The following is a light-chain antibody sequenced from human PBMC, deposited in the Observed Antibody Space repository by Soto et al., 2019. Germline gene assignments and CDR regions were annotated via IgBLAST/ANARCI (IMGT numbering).Light chain of an antibody. Sequence: QSALTQPASVSGSPGQSIAISCTGTSSDVGAYNYVSWYQQHPGKAPKIMIYDVTNRPSGVSNRFSGSKSGNTASLTISGLQAEDEADYYCSSYTSSGIYVFGTGTKLTVL. J-gene: IGLJ1*01. CDR3: SSYTSSGIYV. CDR1: SSDVGAYNY. CDR2: DVT. V-gene: IGLV2-14*01.